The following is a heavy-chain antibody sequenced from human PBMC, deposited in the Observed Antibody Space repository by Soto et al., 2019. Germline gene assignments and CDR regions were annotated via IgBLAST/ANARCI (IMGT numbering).Heavy chain of an antibody. CDR1: AFTFSSYA. V-gene: IGHV3-23*01. CDR3: AKGRARDCAGCTQDC. CDR2: VSGSGDST. Sequence: EVQLLESGGGLAQPGGSLRLSCAASAFTFSSYAMSWVRQAPGKGLEWVSAVSGSGDSTYYADSVKVRFTISKDNSKNTLYLQMNSLRAEDTGVYYCAKGRARDCAGCTQDCWGQGTLVTVPS. J-gene: IGHJ4*02. D-gene: IGHD2-21*02.